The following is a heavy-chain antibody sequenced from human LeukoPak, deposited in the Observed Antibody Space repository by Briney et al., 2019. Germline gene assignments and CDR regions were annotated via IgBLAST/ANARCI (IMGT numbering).Heavy chain of an antibody. D-gene: IGHD3-22*01. Sequence: PGGSLRLSCAASGFTFSSYAMHWVRQAPGKGLEWVAVISYDGSNKYYADSVKGRFTISRDNSKNTLYLQMNSLRAEDTAVYYCAREEGQGYYDSSGYFRGYYFDYWGQGTLVTVSS. J-gene: IGHJ4*02. CDR2: ISYDGSNK. V-gene: IGHV3-30-3*01. CDR1: GFTFSSYA. CDR3: AREEGQGYYDSSGYFRGYYFDY.